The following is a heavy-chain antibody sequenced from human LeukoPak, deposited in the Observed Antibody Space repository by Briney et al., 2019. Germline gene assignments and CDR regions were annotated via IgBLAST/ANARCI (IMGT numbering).Heavy chain of an antibody. CDR3: ARSSYSSSSSV. CDR1: GFTFSGFW. Sequence: PGGSLRLSCAVSGFTFSGFWVSWSRQAAGKGVEWVASINSDGSEGYYADVVKGRFTISRDNAKNSLYLQLNSLRAEDTAVYYCARSSYSSSSSVWGQGTMVTVSS. V-gene: IGHV3-7*03. D-gene: IGHD6-6*01. CDR2: INSDGSEG. J-gene: IGHJ3*01.